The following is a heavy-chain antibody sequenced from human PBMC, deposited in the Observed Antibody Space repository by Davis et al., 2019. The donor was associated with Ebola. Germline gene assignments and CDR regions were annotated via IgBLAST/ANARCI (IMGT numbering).Heavy chain of an antibody. Sequence: GGSLRLSCTASGFTFDDYAMHWVRHAPGKGLEWVAEIDEDGSKKDYVDSVKGRFTISRDNAKNSLYLQMNSLRAEDTAVYYCARESGGGSDAHTIQLWLAFDYWGQGTLVTVSS. D-gene: IGHD5-18*01. J-gene: IGHJ4*02. CDR2: IDEDGSKK. V-gene: IGHV3-7*03. CDR3: ARESGGGSDAHTIQLWLAFDY. CDR1: GFTFDDYA.